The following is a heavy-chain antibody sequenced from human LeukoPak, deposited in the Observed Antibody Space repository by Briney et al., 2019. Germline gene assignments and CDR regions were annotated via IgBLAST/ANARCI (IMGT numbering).Heavy chain of an antibody. CDR3: ARLSDAFDI. CDR2: SYYTGIT. CDR1: DASIHGYF. Sequence: PSEPLSFTCSVSDASIHGYFWHWIGQTPGKGLEWFGYSYYTGITHYNPSLKNRVTISVDTSKTQFSLKLSSVTAAHTPAFISARLSDAFDIWGQRTMGTVSS. V-gene: IGHV4-59*12. J-gene: IGHJ3*02.